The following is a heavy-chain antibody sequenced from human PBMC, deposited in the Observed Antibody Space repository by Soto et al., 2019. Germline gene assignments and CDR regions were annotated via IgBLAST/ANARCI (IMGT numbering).Heavy chain of an antibody. D-gene: IGHD6-6*01. V-gene: IGHV3-30-3*01. CDR3: ARDTMEYSSSLTDY. J-gene: IGHJ4*02. CDR1: GFTFSSYA. Sequence: QVQLVESVGGVVQPGRSLRLSCAASGFTFSSYAMHWVRQAPGKGLEWVAVISYDGSNKYYADSVKGRFTISRDNSKNTLYLQMNSLRAEDTAVYYCARDTMEYSSSLTDYWGQGTLVTVSS. CDR2: ISYDGSNK.